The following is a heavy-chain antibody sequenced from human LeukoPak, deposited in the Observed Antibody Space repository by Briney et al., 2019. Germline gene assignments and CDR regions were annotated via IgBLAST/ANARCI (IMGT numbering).Heavy chain of an antibody. D-gene: IGHD1-26*01. CDR2: ISWNSGSI. CDR3: AKGSGSYYRDYFDY. J-gene: IGHJ4*02. Sequence: GGSLRLSCAASGFTFDDYAMHWVRQAPGKGLEWVSGISWNSGSIGYADSVKGRFTISRDNAKNSLYLQMNSLRAEDTALYYCAKGSGSYYRDYFDYWGQGTLVTVSS. CDR1: GFTFDDYA. V-gene: IGHV3-9*01.